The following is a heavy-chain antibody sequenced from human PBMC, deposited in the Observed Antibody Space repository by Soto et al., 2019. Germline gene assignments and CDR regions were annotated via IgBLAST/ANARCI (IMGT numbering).Heavy chain of an antibody. V-gene: IGHV3-23*01. Sequence: EVQLLQSGGGLVQPGGSLRLPCAASGFTFTSYDMSWVRQAPGKGLEWVSAITGSGGRTYYAASVKGRFTISRDNSKNTLYLQMHSLRAEDTAVYYCAKEYGGSFSDYWGQGTLVTVSS. J-gene: IGHJ4*02. CDR1: GFTFTSYD. CDR2: ITGSGGRT. D-gene: IGHD4-17*01. CDR3: AKEYGGSFSDY.